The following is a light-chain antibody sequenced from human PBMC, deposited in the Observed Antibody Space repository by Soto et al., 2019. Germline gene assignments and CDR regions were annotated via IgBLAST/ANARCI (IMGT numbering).Light chain of an antibody. J-gene: IGKJ1*01. CDR2: GES. CDR3: QQYNTWPPWT. V-gene: IGKV3-15*01. Sequence: IVLTQSPGTLSLSPGDRATLSCRASQSVRSNLAWYQQKPGQAPRLLIYGESTRATGIPARFSGRGSGTEFTLTISSLQSEDFAVYYCQQYNTWPPWTFGQGTKVDIK. CDR1: QSVRSN.